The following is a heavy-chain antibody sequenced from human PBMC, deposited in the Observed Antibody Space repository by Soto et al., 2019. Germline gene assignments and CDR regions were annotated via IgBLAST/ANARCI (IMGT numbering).Heavy chain of an antibody. V-gene: IGHV3-23*01. J-gene: IGHJ4*02. CDR2: IRGDLVTT. CDR1: GFTFSDHA. CDR3: VREGKMGVEDCDV. D-gene: IGHD1-26*01. Sequence: WGSLRLSCATSGFTFSDHAMHWVRQAPGEGLEWVSGIRGDLVTTPYADSVKGRFTISRDNSKNMLYFQMNSLRAEDTAIYYCVREGKMGVEDCDVWGQGTLVAVSS.